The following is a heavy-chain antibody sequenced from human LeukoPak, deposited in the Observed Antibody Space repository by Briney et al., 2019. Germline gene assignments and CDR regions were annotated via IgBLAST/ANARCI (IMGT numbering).Heavy chain of an antibody. Sequence: SETLSLTCTVSGGSISSSSYYWGWIRQPPGKGLEWIGSIYYSGSTYYNPSLKSRLTMSLDTSKNQFSLKLSSVTAADTAVYYCARVSFYGSGSMFVDYWGPGTLVTVSS. D-gene: IGHD3-10*01. CDR2: IYYSGST. CDR1: GGSISSSSYY. CDR3: ARVSFYGSGSMFVDY. V-gene: IGHV4-39*07. J-gene: IGHJ4*02.